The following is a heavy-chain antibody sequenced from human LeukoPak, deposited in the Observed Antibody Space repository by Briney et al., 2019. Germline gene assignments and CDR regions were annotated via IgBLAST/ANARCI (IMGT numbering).Heavy chain of an antibody. Sequence: SETLSLTCSVSGGSISSYYWSWIRQPPGKALEWIGYIYYSGNTNYNPSLKSRITISLDTSRNQFSLKLTSVTAADTAVYYCARGGGPPSYFDYWGQGTLVSGSS. CDR1: GGSISSYY. V-gene: IGHV4-59*01. CDR3: ARGGGPPSYFDY. CDR2: IYYSGNT. D-gene: IGHD3-16*01. J-gene: IGHJ4*02.